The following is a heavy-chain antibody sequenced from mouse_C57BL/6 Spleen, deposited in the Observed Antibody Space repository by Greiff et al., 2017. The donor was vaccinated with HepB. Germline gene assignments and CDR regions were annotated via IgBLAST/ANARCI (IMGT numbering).Heavy chain of an antibody. Sequence: VQLQQSGAELVRPGTSVKVSCKASGYAFTNYLIEWVKQRPGQGLEWIGVINPGSGGTNYNEKFKGKATLTADKSSSTAYMQLSSLTSEESAVYFCAGVGEWLRGGDYWGQGTTLTVSS. CDR2: INPGSGGT. J-gene: IGHJ2*01. D-gene: IGHD2-2*01. V-gene: IGHV1-54*01. CDR3: AGVGEWLRGGDY. CDR1: GYAFTNYL.